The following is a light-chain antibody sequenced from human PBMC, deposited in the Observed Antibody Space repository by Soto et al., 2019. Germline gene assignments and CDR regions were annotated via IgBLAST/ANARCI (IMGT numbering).Light chain of an antibody. CDR1: QTVSTN. CDR2: DAS. J-gene: IGKJ1*01. V-gene: IGKV3-15*01. CDR3: LQYNHWPRT. Sequence: EIVMTQSPVTLSVSPGERATLSCGASQTVSTNLAWYRQTPGQAPRLLIYDASTRATGMPARFSGSGSGTDFTLTISSLQSEDFATYYCLQYNHWPRTFGQGTKVEIK.